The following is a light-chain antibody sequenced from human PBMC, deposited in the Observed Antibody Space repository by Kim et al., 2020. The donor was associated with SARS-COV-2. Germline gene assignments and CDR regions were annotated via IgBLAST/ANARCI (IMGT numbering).Light chain of an antibody. V-gene: IGKV3-15*01. CDR2: DVS. CDR3: QQYNNRPLT. J-gene: IGKJ4*01. Sequence: VSPGERVTLSCRVSQSVTSNLAWYQQKPGQAPRLLIYDVSTRATGIPAKFSGSGSGREFTLTISSLQSEDFAVYYCQQYNNRPLTFGGGTKVDIK. CDR1: QSVTSN.